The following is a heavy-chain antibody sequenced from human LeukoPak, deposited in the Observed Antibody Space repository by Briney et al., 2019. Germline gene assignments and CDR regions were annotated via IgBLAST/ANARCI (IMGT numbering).Heavy chain of an antibody. CDR1: GFTFSDYY. CDR2: ISSSGSTI. D-gene: IGHD1-26*01. CDR3: ARRRKVWSYSGSYSSYYFDY. Sequence: PGGSLRLSCAASGFTFSDYYMSWIRQAPGKGLEWVSYISSSGSTIYYADSVKGRFTISRDNAKNSLYLQMNSLRAEDTALYYCARRRKVWSYSGSYSSYYFDYWGQGTLVTVSS. V-gene: IGHV3-11*01. J-gene: IGHJ4*02.